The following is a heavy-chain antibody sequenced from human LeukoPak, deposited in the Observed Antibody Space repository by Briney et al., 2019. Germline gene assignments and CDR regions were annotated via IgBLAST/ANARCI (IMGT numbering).Heavy chain of an antibody. CDR2: IYSSGST. CDR1: GGSITGYY. J-gene: IGHJ4*02. Sequence: SETLSLTCTVSGGSITGYYWSWIRQAPGKGLEWIGHIYSSGSTNYSPSLKSRVTISVDTSKNQFSLRLSSVTAADTAMYYCARLWFGELLPMDNWGQGTLVTVSS. D-gene: IGHD3-10*01. CDR3: ARLWFGELLPMDN. V-gene: IGHV4-59*08.